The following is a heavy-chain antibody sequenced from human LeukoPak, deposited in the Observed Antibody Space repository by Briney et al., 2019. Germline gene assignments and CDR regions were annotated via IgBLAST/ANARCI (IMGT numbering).Heavy chain of an antibody. CDR1: GYRFTSYW. J-gene: IGHJ6*01. D-gene: IGHD4-17*01. V-gene: IGHV5-51*01. CDR3: ARRFTVTYYGMDV. CDR2: IYPCDSDT. Sequence: GGPLKISFKGSGYRFTSYWIGWVRPMPGKGLEWMGIIYPCDSDTRYRTYFQGQITISADKSIRPAYLQCSSLKASDTAMYYCARRFTVTYYGMDVWGQGTTVTVCS.